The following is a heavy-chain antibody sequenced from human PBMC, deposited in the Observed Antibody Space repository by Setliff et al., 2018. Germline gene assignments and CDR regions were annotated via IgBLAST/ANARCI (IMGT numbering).Heavy chain of an antibody. CDR2: SNSDGSTT. D-gene: IGHD3-22*01. V-gene: IGHV3-74*01. Sequence: PGGSLRLSCAASGFTFSNYQIHWVRQVPGKGLVWVSRSNSDGSTTTYADSVKGRFTISRDNANHSLHLQMNSLRAEDTAVYFCARLALTGYDTSGYYYALDYYYYMDVWGKGTTVTVSS. CDR1: GFTFSNYQ. J-gene: IGHJ6*03. CDR3: ARLALTGYDTSGYYYALDYYYYMDV.